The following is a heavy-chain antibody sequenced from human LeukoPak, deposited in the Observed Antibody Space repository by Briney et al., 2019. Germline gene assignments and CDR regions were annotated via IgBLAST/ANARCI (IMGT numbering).Heavy chain of an antibody. D-gene: IGHD5-24*01. CDR1: GFQFTNYW. CDR3: ARDKGTITPRGYYYYMDV. Sequence: PGGSLRLSCAASGFQFTNYWMSWVRQAPGKGLEWVAKIKQDGTEKYYVDSLRGRFTISRANAKNSLYLQMNNLTAEDTAVYYCARDKGTITPRGYYYYMDVWGRGTTVTVS. J-gene: IGHJ6*03. V-gene: IGHV3-7*01. CDR2: IKQDGTEK.